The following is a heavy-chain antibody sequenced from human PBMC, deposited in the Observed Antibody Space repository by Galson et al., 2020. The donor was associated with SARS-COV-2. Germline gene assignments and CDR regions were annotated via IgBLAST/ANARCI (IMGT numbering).Heavy chain of an antibody. J-gene: IGHJ3*02. CDR1: GGSISSSTYY. CDR2: IYYSGST. Sequence: ASETLSLTCTVSGGSISSSTYYWGWIRQPPGKGLEWIAIIYYSGSTHYAPSLKSRVTISRDTSKNQFSLKLNSVTAADTAVYYCARIGHTFDMWGQGTMVTVSS. V-gene: IGHV4-39*07. CDR3: ARIGHTFDM.